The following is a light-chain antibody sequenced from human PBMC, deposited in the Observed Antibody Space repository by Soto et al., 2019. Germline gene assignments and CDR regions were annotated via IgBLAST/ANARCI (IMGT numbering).Light chain of an antibody. CDR1: SGHSSYA. CDR2: LNSDGSH. Sequence: QPVLTQSPSASASLGASVKLTCTLSSGHSSYAIAWHQQQPEKGPRYLMKLNSDGSHSKGDGIPDRFSGSSSGAERYLTISSLQSEDEADYYCPTWGTGKGVFGGGTKLTVL. J-gene: IGLJ2*01. CDR3: PTWGTGKGV. V-gene: IGLV4-69*01.